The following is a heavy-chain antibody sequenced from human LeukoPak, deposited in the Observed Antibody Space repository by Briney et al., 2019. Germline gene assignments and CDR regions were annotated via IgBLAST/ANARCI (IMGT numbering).Heavy chain of an antibody. D-gene: IGHD4-23*01. CDR1: GGSFSGYY. J-gene: IGHJ4*02. CDR2: INHSGST. Sequence: SETLSLTCAVYGGSFSGYYWSWIRQPPGKGLEWIGEINHSGSTNYNPSLKSRVTISVDTSRNQFSLKLSPVTAADTALYYCARVGVDDSGNILGYFFDYWGQGTLVTVSS. CDR3: ARVGVDDSGNILGYFFDY. V-gene: IGHV4-34*01.